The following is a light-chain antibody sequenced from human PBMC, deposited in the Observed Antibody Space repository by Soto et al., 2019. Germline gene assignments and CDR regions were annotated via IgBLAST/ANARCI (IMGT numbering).Light chain of an antibody. CDR1: SSDVGCYNY. CDR2: DVS. CDR3: SSYTSSSTLSTYV. Sequence: QAVLTPPASVSGYPGQAITFSCTGTSSDVGCYNYVSWYQHHPGKAPKLMIYDVSNRPSGVSNRFSGSKSGNTASLIISGLQAEDEADYYCSSYTSSSTLSTYVFGTGTKVTVL. J-gene: IGLJ1*01. V-gene: IGLV2-14*03.